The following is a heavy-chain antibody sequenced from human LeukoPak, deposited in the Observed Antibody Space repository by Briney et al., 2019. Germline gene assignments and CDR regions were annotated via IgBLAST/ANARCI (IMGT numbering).Heavy chain of an antibody. CDR2: IKPSGGGT. CDR1: GYTFTNYY. J-gene: IGHJ3*02. Sequence: ASVTVSFKSSGYTFTNYYMHWVRQAPGQGLEWMGIIKPSGGGTSYAQKFQGRVTMTRDTSTSTVYMELSSLRSEDTAVYHCAREGLVAADAFDIWGQGTMVTVSS. V-gene: IGHV1-46*01. D-gene: IGHD2-2*01. CDR3: AREGLVAADAFDI.